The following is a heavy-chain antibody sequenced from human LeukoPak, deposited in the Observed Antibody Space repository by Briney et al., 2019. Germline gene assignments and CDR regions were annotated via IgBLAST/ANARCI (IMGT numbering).Heavy chain of an antibody. D-gene: IGHD5-12*01. J-gene: IGHJ4*02. Sequence: SETLSLTCTVSGGSVSSYYWSWIRQPPGKGLEWIGYIYYSGSTNYNPSLKSRVTISVDTSKNQFSLKLSSVTAADTAVYYCARGVVATIRGVYYFDYWGQGTLVTVSS. V-gene: IGHV4-59*08. CDR3: ARGVVATIRGVYYFDY. CDR1: GGSVSSYY. CDR2: IYYSGST.